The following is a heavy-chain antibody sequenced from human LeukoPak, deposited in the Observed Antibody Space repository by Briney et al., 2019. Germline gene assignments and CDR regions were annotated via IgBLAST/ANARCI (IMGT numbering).Heavy chain of an antibody. J-gene: IGHJ6*04. D-gene: IGHD2-15*01. V-gene: IGHV1-46*01. Sequence: ASVTVSCKTSGYSFTNYHIHWVRQAPGQGLEWMGIFNPSGGATTYAQKFQGRVILTRDLSTSTVYMELNSLRFEDTAVYFCARDRGRQVVDVWGKGTTVTVSS. CDR2: FNPSGGAT. CDR1: GYSFTNYH. CDR3: ARDRGRQVVDV.